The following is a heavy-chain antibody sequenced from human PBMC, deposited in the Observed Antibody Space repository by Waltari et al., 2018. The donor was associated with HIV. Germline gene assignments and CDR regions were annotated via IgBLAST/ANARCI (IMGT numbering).Heavy chain of an antibody. CDR2: IYYSGST. V-gene: IGHV4-39*01. CDR1: GGSISSSSYY. J-gene: IGHJ6*02. Sequence: QLQLQESGPGLVKPSETLSFTCTVSGGSISSSSYYWGWIRQPPGKGLEWIGSIYYSGSTYYNPSLKSRVTISVDTSKNQFSLKLSSVTAADTAVYYCASLSRATFYYGMDVWGQGTTVTVSS. CDR3: ASLSRATFYYGMDV. D-gene: IGHD5-12*01.